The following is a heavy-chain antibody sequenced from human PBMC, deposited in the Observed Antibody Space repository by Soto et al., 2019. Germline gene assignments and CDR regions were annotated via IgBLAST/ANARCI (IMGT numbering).Heavy chain of an antibody. CDR2: TYYSGST. Sequence: PSETLSLTCTVSGGSISSSSYYWGWIRQPPGKGLEWIGSTYYSGSTYYNPSLKSRVTISVDTSKNQFSLKLSSVTAADTAVYYCARHLPVPWIQLWLLPYFDYWGQGTLVTVSS. V-gene: IGHV4-39*01. J-gene: IGHJ4*02. CDR1: GGSISSSSYY. D-gene: IGHD5-18*01. CDR3: ARHLPVPWIQLWLLPYFDY.